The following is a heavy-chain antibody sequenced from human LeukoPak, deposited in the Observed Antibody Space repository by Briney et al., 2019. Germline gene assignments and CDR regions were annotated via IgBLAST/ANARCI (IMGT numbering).Heavy chain of an antibody. J-gene: IGHJ4*02. CDR3: ARDLAAVAVN. V-gene: IGHV3-21*01. D-gene: IGHD6-19*01. CDR1: GFTFSSYS. Sequence: GGSLRLSCAASGFTFSSYSMNWVRQAPGKGLEWVSTISSSSSYIYYADSVKGRFTISRDNAKNSLYLQMNSLRAEDTAVYYCARDLAAVAVNWGQGTLVTVSS. CDR2: ISSSSSYI.